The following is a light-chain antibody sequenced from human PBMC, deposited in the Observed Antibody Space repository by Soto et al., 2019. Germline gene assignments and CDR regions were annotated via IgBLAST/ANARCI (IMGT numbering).Light chain of an antibody. V-gene: IGKV3-20*01. CDR1: QSVGASY. Sequence: EMVLTQSPGTLSSSPGERATLSCRASQSVGASYLAWYQQKPGQAPRLLINGASSRATGIPDRFSGSGSGTDFTLTISRLEPEDFAVYYCQQYGSSSWTFGQGTKVDIK. J-gene: IGKJ1*01. CDR2: GAS. CDR3: QQYGSSSWT.